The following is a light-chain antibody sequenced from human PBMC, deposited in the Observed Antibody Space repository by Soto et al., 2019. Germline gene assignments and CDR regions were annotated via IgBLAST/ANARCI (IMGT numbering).Light chain of an antibody. Sequence: QSVLTQSPSASASLGASVKLTCTLSSGHSNYAIAWHQQQSEKGPRYLMKLNSDGSHSKGDGIPDRFSGSSSGAERYLTRSSLQSEDEADYYCQTWGSGIVVFGGGTKLTVL. CDR3: QTWGSGIVV. V-gene: IGLV4-69*01. CDR1: SGHSNYA. J-gene: IGLJ2*01. CDR2: LNSDGSH.